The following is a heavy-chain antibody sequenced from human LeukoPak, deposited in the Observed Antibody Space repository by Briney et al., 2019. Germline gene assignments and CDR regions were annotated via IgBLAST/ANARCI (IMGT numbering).Heavy chain of an antibody. J-gene: IGHJ4*02. D-gene: IGHD3-3*02. Sequence: SETLSLTCAVYGGSFSGYYWSWIRQPPGKGLEWIGEINHSGSTNYNPSLKSRVTISVDTSKNQFSLKLSSVTAADTAVYYCARHFWTAAATDYWGQGTLVTVSS. CDR1: GGSFSGYY. CDR2: INHSGST. CDR3: ARHFWTAAATDY. V-gene: IGHV4-34*01.